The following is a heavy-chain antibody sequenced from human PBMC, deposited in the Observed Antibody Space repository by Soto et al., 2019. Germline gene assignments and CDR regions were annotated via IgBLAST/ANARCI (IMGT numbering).Heavy chain of an antibody. Sequence: EVQLVETGGGLIQPGGSLRLSCAASGFTVSRNYMSWVRQAPGRGLQWVSVIYSGGSTSYADSVKGRFTISRDNSKNTVYLQMNSLRAEDTAVYYCERGGPTRAFDFWGHGTLVTVSS. D-gene: IGHD1-1*01. CDR3: ERGGPTRAFDF. V-gene: IGHV3-53*02. J-gene: IGHJ4*01. CDR2: IYSGGST. CDR1: GFTVSRNY.